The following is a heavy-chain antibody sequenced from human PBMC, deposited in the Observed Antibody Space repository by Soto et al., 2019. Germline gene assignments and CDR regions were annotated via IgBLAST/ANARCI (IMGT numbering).Heavy chain of an antibody. CDR2: IIPIFGTA. CDR1: GGTFSSYA. V-gene: IGHV1-69*13. Sequence: SVKVSCKASGGTFSSYAISWVRQAPGQGLEWMGGIIPIFGTANYAQKFQGRVTITADESTSTAYMELSSLRSEDTAVYYCARVVHDYGGNSDWFDPWGQGTLVTVSS. CDR3: ARVVHDYGGNSDWFDP. J-gene: IGHJ5*02. D-gene: IGHD4-17*01.